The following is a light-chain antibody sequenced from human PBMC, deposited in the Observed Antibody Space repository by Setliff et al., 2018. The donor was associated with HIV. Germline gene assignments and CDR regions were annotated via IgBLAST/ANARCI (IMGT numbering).Light chain of an antibody. CDR1: SSDVGGYNY. CDR2: EVS. V-gene: IGLV2-14*01. Sequence: QSALTQPTSVPGSPGQSITISCTGTSSDVGGYNYVSWYQHRPGKAPKVVIYEVSNRPSGVSNRFSGSKSGNTASLTISGLQAEEEADYYCSSYTSSGTPVFGGGTKVTVL. J-gene: IGLJ3*02. CDR3: SSYTSSGTPV.